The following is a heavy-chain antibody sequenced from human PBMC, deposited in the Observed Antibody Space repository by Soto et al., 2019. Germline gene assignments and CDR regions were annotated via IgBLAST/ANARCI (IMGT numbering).Heavy chain of an antibody. CDR3: AKDYYGSGSFYYMDV. J-gene: IGHJ6*03. Sequence: GGSLRLSCAASGFTFDDYAMHWVRQVPGKGLEWVSCISWNSGRIAYADSVKGRFTISRDNAKNSLYLQMNSLRVEDTALYYCAKDYYGSGSFYYMDVWGKGTTVTVSS. CDR1: GFTFDDYA. D-gene: IGHD3-10*01. CDR2: ISWNSGRI. V-gene: IGHV3-9*01.